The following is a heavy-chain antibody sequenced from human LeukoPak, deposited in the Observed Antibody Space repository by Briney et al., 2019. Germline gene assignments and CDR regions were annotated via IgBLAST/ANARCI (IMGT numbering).Heavy chain of an antibody. CDR1: GFTFSSYW. Sequence: GGSLRLSRAASGFTFSSYWMHWVRQAPGKGLVWVSRIKSDESSTTYADSVKGRFTISRDNAKNTLYLQMNSLRAEDTAVYYCAREAAAYCSGGSCYPRYWGQGTLVTVSS. CDR3: AREAAAYCSGGSCYPRY. V-gene: IGHV3-74*01. J-gene: IGHJ4*02. D-gene: IGHD2-15*01. CDR2: IKSDESST.